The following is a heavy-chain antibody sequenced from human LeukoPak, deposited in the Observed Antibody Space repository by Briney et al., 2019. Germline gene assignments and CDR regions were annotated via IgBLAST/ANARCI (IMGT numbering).Heavy chain of an antibody. CDR1: GYTFTGYY. Sequence: ASVKVSRKASGYTFTGYYMHWVRQAPGQGLEWMGWINPNSGGTNYAQKFQGRVTMTRDTSTSTAYMELSRLRSDDTAVYYCANVVSGSSIDYWGQGTLVTVSS. V-gene: IGHV1-2*02. J-gene: IGHJ4*02. D-gene: IGHD1-26*01. CDR3: ANVVSGSSIDY. CDR2: INPNSGGT.